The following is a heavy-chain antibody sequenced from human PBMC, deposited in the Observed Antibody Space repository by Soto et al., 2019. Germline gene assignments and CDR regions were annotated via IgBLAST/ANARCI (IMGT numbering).Heavy chain of an antibody. CDR3: VNVVDWGNKNDY. Sequence: GRQGKGEGGEGRGEIREGGGGKKEEKKVKGRLTMTADVSASTVYMEMLSLTSEDTAIYYCVNVVDWGNKNDYWGQGTLVTVSS. V-gene: IGHV1-46*01. J-gene: IGHJ4*02. CDR2: IREGGGGK. D-gene: IGHD7-27*01.